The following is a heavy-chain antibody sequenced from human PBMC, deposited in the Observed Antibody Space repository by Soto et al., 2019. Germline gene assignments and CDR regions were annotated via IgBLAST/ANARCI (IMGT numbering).Heavy chain of an antibody. V-gene: IGHV4-61*01. Sequence: QVQLQESGPGLVKPSETLSLTCTVSGGSVSSGSCYWSWIRQPPGKGLEWIGYIYYSGSTNYNPSLKSRVTISVDTSKNQFSLKLSSVTAADTAVYYCARISGYSYGLPPYFDYWGQGTLVTVSS. J-gene: IGHJ4*02. CDR2: IYYSGST. CDR1: GGSVSSGSCY. D-gene: IGHD5-18*01. CDR3: ARISGYSYGLPPYFDY.